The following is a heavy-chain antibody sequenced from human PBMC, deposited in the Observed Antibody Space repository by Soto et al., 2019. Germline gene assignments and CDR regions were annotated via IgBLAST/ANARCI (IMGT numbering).Heavy chain of an antibody. D-gene: IGHD3-16*01. CDR2: TAYDGTNK. J-gene: IGHJ6*01. CDR1: GFTFSTYG. V-gene: IGHV3-30*18. CDR3: AKVWVTYHHGAYYSGMDV. Sequence: QVQLVESGGGVVQPGRSLRLSCAASGFTFSTYGMHWVRQAPGKGLEWVALTAYDGTNKYYADSVKGRFTISRDNSKNTMYLEMDSLRAEDSAVYYCAKVWVTYHHGAYYSGMDVWGQGTTVNVSS.